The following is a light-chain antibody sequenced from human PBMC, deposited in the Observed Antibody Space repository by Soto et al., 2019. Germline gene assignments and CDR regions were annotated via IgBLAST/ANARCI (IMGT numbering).Light chain of an antibody. V-gene: IGLV2-14*01. CDR3: SSYTSSSPWI. CDR2: EVR. J-gene: IGLJ3*02. Sequence: QSALTQPASVSGSPGQSITISCTGTSSDVGGYDCVSWYQQYPGKAPKLMIYEVRNRPSGISNRFSGSKSGNTASLTISGLQAEDEADYYCSSYTSSSPWIFGGGTKVTVL. CDR1: SSDVGGYDC.